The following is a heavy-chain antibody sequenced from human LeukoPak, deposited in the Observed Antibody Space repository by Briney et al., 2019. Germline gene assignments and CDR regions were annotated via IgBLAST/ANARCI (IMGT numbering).Heavy chain of an antibody. V-gene: IGHV3-30*03. CDR1: GFTFSSYG. Sequence: PGRSLRLSCAASGFTFSSYGMHWVRQAPGKGLEWVAVISYDGSNKYYADSVKGRFTISRDNSKNTLYLQMNSLRAEDTAVYYCATLGGSDYYYMDVWGKGTTVTVSS. CDR2: ISYDGSNK. J-gene: IGHJ6*03. D-gene: IGHD3-16*01. CDR3: ATLGGSDYYYMDV.